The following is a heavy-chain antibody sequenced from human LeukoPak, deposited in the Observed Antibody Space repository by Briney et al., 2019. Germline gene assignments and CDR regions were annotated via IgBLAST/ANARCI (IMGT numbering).Heavy chain of an antibody. V-gene: IGHV1-69-2*01. CDR1: GYTFTDYY. J-gene: IGHJ4*02. CDR3: ARDARGYDFWSDY. Sequence: GATVKISCKASGYTFTDYYMHWVQQAPGKGLEWMGRVDPEDGETIYAEKFQGRVTITADTSTDTAYMELSSLRSEDTAVYYCARDARGYDFWSDYWGQGTLVTVSS. CDR2: VDPEDGET. D-gene: IGHD3-3*01.